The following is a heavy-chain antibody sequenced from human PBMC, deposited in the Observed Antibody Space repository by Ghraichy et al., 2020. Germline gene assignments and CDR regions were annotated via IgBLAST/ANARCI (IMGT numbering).Heavy chain of an antibody. CDR2: INHSGST. CDR1: GGSFSGYY. CDR3: ARGLDENLYGDYEGYYFDY. V-gene: IGHV4-34*01. J-gene: IGHJ4*02. D-gene: IGHD4-17*01. Sequence: SETLSLTCAVYGGSFSGYYWSWIRQPPGKGLEWIGEINHSGSTNYNPSLKSRVTISVDTSKNQFSLKLSSVTAADTAVYYCARGLDENLYGDYEGYYFDYWGQGTLVTVSS.